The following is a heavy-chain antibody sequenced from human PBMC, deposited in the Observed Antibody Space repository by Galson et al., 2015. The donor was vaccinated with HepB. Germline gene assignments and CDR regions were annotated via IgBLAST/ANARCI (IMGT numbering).Heavy chain of an antibody. Sequence: SLRLSCAASGFTVSGNYMSWVRQAPGKGLEWVSVIYSGSSTYYADSVKGRFTISRDNSKNTLYLQMNSLRAEDTAVYYCASLGYSSSWYRYGMDVWGQGTTVTVSS. CDR3: ASLGYSSSWYRYGMDV. J-gene: IGHJ6*02. D-gene: IGHD6-13*01. CDR1: GFTVSGNY. CDR2: IYSGSST. V-gene: IGHV3-66*02.